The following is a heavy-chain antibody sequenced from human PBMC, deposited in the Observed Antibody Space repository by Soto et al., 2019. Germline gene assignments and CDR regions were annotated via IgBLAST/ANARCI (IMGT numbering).Heavy chain of an antibody. Sequence: LGESLKISCKGFGYSFTSFWIAWVRQMPGKGLEWMGIIYVDDSETRYSPSFQGQVTISADKSVNAAYLQWSSLKASDTAMYYCARGDRGEYWGQGTLVTVSS. V-gene: IGHV5-51*01. CDR3: ARGDRGEY. CDR2: IYVDDSET. D-gene: IGHD2-21*02. CDR1: GYSFTSFW. J-gene: IGHJ4*02.